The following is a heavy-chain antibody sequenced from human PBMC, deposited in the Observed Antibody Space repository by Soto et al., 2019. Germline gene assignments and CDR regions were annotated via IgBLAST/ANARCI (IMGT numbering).Heavy chain of an antibody. V-gene: IGHV4-34*01. D-gene: IGHD5-18*01. CDR3: ARYRSGNPGGSSTAMVYYFDY. J-gene: IGHJ4*02. CDR1: GGSFSGYY. Sequence: SETLSLTCAVYGGSFSGYYWSWIRQPPGKGLEWIGEINHSGSTNYNPSLKSRVTISVDTSKNQFSLKLSSVTAADTAVYYCARYRSGNPGGSSTAMVYYFDYWGQGTLVTVSS. CDR2: INHSGST.